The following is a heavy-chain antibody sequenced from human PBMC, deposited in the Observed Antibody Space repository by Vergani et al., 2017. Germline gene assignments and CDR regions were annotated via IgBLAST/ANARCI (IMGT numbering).Heavy chain of an antibody. D-gene: IGHD6-19*01. CDR2: IWYDGSNK. CDR1: GFTFSSYG. CDR3: AREAIIGSSGWGNSYGMDV. V-gene: IGHV3-33*01. J-gene: IGHJ6*02. Sequence: QVQLVESGGGVVQPGRSLRLSCAASGFTFSSYGMHWVRQAPGKGLEWVAVIWYDGSNKYYADSVKGRFTISRDNSKNTLYLQMNSLRAEDTAVYYCAREAIIGSSGWGNSYGMDVWGQGTTVTVSS.